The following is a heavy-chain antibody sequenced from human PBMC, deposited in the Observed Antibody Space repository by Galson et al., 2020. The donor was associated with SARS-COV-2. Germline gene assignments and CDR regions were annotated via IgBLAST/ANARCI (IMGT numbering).Heavy chain of an antibody. V-gene: IGHV4-59*01. D-gene: IGHD3-9*01. J-gene: IGHJ2*01. Sequence: SETLSLTCTVSGGSISSYYWSWIRQPPGKGLEWIGYIYYSGSTNYNPSLKSRVTISVDTSKNQFSLKLSSVTAADTAVYYCARNLRYFDWLLLNPDVVNEDWYFDLWGRGTLVTVSS. CDR1: GGSISSYY. CDR3: ARNLRYFDWLLLNPDVVNEDWYFDL. CDR2: IYYSGST.